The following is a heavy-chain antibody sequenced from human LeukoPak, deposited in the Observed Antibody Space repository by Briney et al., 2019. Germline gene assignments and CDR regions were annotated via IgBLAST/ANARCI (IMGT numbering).Heavy chain of an antibody. CDR3: ARVLDITGTIFDAFDI. CDR1: GFTFSTYK. V-gene: IGHV3-21*01. J-gene: IGHJ3*02. CDR2: ISGSGTYM. Sequence: GGSLRLSCAASGFTFSTYKMNWVRQAPGKGLEWVSSISGSGTYMYYADSLKGRFTISRDNAKNSLYLQMNSLRAEDTAVYYCARVLDITGTIFDAFDIWGQGTMVTVSS. D-gene: IGHD1-20*01.